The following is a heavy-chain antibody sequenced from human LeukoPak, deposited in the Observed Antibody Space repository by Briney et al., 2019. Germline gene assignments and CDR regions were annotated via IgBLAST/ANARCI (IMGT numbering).Heavy chain of an antibody. CDR3: ARNASSGFFNA. V-gene: IGHV4-28*01. J-gene: IGHJ5*02. D-gene: IGHD6-25*01. Sequence: SETLSLTCTVSGHSIINTYYWGWIRQSPGKGLEWIGSIHHSGNRFESGSTHYNPSLRSRVTVSADTSKNQFSLTLRSVTAADTAVYFCARNASSGFFNAWGRGTLVTVS. CDR1: GHSIINTYY. CDR2: IHHSGNRFESGST.